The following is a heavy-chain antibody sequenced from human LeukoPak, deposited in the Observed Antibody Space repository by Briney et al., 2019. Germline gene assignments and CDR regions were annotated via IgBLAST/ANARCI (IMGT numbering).Heavy chain of an antibody. CDR2: INPSGGST. CDR3: ARAPMIAAAGTKGFDP. CDR1: GYTFTSYY. V-gene: IGHV1-46*01. D-gene: IGHD6-13*01. J-gene: IGHJ5*02. Sequence: ASMKVSCKASGYTFTSYYMHWVRQAPGQGLEWMGIINPSGGSTSYAQKFQGRVTMTRDTSTSTVYMELSSLRSEDTAVYYCARAPMIAAAGTKGFDPWGQGTLVTVSS.